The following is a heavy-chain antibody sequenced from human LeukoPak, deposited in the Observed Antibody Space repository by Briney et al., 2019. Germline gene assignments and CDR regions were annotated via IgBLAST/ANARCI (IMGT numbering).Heavy chain of an antibody. J-gene: IGHJ6*02. V-gene: IGHV3-30*18. CDR3: AKGGNDFYYYGLDV. CDR1: GFTVSSTH. CDR2: ISYDGSNE. Sequence: GGSLRLSCEASGFTVSSTHMVWVRQAPGRGLEWVAVISYDGSNEYYVDPVKGRFNISRDNSKNTLYLQMHSLRVEDTARYYCAKGGNDFYYYGLDVWGQGTTVTVSS. D-gene: IGHD1-1*01.